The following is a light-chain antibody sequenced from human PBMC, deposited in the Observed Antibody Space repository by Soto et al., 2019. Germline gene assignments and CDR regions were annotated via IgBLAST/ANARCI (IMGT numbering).Light chain of an antibody. CDR1: QSISSY. Sequence: DIQMTQSPSSLSASVGDRVTITCRASQSISSYLNWYQQKPGKAPKLLIYAASSLQSGVPSRFSGSGSGTDFTLNISSLQPEDFATYYCQQSHSTPPYTFGQGTKLAIK. CDR3: QQSHSTPPYT. CDR2: AAS. V-gene: IGKV1-39*01. J-gene: IGKJ2*01.